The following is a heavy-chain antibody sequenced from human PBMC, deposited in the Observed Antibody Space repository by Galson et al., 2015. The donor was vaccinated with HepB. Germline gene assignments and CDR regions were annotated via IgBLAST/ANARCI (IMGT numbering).Heavy chain of an antibody. V-gene: IGHV4-61*01. CDR2: IYYSGST. CDR3: ARDPPVGYYGMDV. CDR1: GGSVSSGSYY. J-gene: IGHJ6*02. Sequence: ETLSLTCTVSGGSVSSGSYYWSWIRQPPGKGLEWIGYIYYSGSTNYNPSLKSRVTISVDTSKNQFSLKLSSVTAADTAVYYCARDPPVGYYGMDVWGQGTTVTVSS.